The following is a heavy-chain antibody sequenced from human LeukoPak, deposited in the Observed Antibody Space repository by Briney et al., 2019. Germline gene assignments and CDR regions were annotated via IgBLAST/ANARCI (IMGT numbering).Heavy chain of an antibody. CDR3: AKYKRNYGDYYNYGLDV. CDR2: ISYDGSNK. CDR1: GFTFSTYG. D-gene: IGHD1-7*01. Sequence: GGSLRLSCAASGFTFSTYGMHWVRQAPGKGLEWVALISYDGSNKYYADSVKGRFTISRDNSDNTLYLQMNSLRAEDTAVYYCAKYKRNYGDYYNYGLDVGGKGTTVTVSS. J-gene: IGHJ6*04. V-gene: IGHV3-30*18.